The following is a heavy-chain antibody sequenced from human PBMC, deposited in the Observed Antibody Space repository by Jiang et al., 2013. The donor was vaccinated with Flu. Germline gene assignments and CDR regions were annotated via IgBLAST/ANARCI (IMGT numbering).Heavy chain of an antibody. CDR3: AINYSSSWYLEDY. CDR1: GGSFSGYY. CDR2: INHSGST. V-gene: IGHV4-34*01. Sequence: LLKPSETLSLTCAVYGGSFSGYYWSWIRQPPGKGLEWIGEINHSGSTNYNPSLKSRVTISVDTSKNQFSLKLSSVTAADTAVYYCAINYSSSWYLEDYWGQGTLVTVSS. D-gene: IGHD6-13*01. J-gene: IGHJ4*02.